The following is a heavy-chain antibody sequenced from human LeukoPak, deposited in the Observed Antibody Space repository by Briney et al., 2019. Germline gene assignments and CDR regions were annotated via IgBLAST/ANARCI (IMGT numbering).Heavy chain of an antibody. CDR1: GFTFGNYN. J-gene: IGHJ4*02. V-gene: IGHV3-21*01. CDR2: ITSSSSHI. D-gene: IGHD2-8*02. Sequence: GGSLRLSCAASGFTFGNYNMNWVRQAPGKGLEWVSSITSSSSHIYYADSVKGRFTISRDNARNSLYLQMNSLRAEDTAVYYCATYRQVLLPFESWGQGTLVTVSS. CDR3: ATYRQVLLPFES.